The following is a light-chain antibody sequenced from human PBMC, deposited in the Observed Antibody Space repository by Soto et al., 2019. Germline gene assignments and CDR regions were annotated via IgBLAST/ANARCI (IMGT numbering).Light chain of an antibody. CDR3: QKYNGATRR. CDR2: AAS. CDR1: QDISNY. Sequence: DIQMTQSPSSLSASVGDRVTITCRASQDISNYLAWYQQKSGKVPKLLIYAASTLQSGFPSRYSVSGSGTEFTLTIRSLQPEDFATYYCQKYNGATRRLGQGTKVDIK. J-gene: IGKJ1*01. V-gene: IGKV1-27*01.